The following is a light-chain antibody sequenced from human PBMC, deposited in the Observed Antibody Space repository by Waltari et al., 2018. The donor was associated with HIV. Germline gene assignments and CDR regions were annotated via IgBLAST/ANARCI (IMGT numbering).Light chain of an antibody. CDR3: QQYYSTPYT. CDR1: LDVLYSSNNKNY. Sequence: DIVMTQSPDDLTGSLGERVTINCKSSLDVLYSSNNKNYLAWYQQKPGQPPKLLIYWASTRESGVPDRFSGSASGTDFTLTISSLQAEDVAVYYCQQYYSTPYTFGQGTKLKI. CDR2: WAS. V-gene: IGKV4-1*01. J-gene: IGKJ2*01.